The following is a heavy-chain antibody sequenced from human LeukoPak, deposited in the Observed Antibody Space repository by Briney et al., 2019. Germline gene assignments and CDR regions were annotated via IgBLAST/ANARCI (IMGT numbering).Heavy chain of an antibody. CDR3: ARPYYDSSGYYYWGNAFDI. J-gene: IGHJ3*02. CDR1: GFTFSSYG. D-gene: IGHD3-22*01. V-gene: IGHV3-30*03. Sequence: PGRSLRLSCAASGFTFSSYGMHWVRQAPGKGLEWVAIISYDGSNKYYADSVKGRFTISRDNSKNTLYLQMNSLRAEDTAVYYCARPYYDSSGYYYWGNAFDIWGQGTMVTVSS. CDR2: ISYDGSNK.